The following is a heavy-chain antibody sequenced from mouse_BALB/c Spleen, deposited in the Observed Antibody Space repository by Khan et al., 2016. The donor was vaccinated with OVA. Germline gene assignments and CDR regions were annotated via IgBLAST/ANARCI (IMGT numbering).Heavy chain of an antibody. D-gene: IGHD2-3*01. CDR2: INYSGSA. Sequence: EVQLVESGPGLVKPSQSLSLTCTVTGYSITSDYAWNWIRQFPGNKLEWMGYINYSGSANYNPSLKSRTSITRDTSKNQFFLQLKSVTTEDTATYYCARDGSRYNYAMDHWGQGTSVTVSS. CDR1: GYSITSDYA. J-gene: IGHJ4*01. CDR3: ARDGSRYNYAMDH. V-gene: IGHV3-2*02.